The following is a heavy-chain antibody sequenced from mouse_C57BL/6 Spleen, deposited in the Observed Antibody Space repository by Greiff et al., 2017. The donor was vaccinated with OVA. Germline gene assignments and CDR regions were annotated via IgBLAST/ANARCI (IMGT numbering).Heavy chain of an antibody. V-gene: IGHV8-12*01. J-gene: IGHJ1*03. D-gene: IGHD2-1*01. CDR1: GFSLSTSGMG. CDR2: IYWDDDK. CDR3: ARNRGNSWYFDV. Sequence: QVQLKESGPGILQSSQTLSLTCSFSGFSLSTSGMGVSWLRQPSGKGLVWLAHIYWDDDKRSNPSLKSRLTISKDTSRNQVILKSTSVDTADTATYYGARNRGNSWYFDVWGTGTPVTVSS.